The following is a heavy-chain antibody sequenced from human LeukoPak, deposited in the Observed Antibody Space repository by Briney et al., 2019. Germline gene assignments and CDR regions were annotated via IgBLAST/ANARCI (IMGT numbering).Heavy chain of an antibody. CDR1: GGSFSGYY. D-gene: IGHD6-19*01. J-gene: IGHJ4*02. Sequence: ETLSLTCAVYGGSFSGYYWSWIRQPPGKGLEWVANIKQDGSEKYYEDSVKGRFTISRDNAKNSLYLQMNSLRAEDTAVYYCARDRGGWWEDFDYWGQGTLVTVSS. CDR2: IKQDGSEK. V-gene: IGHV3-7*01. CDR3: ARDRGGWWEDFDY.